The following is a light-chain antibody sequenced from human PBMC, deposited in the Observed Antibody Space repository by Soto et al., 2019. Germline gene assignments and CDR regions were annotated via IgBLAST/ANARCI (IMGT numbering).Light chain of an antibody. V-gene: IGKV1-5*01. J-gene: IGKJ1*01. Sequence: DIQMTQSPSSLSASVGDRVTITCRASQSISSYLNWYQQKPGKAPKLLIYAASSLESGVPSRFSGNGSGTEFTLTISGLQPDDFASYYCQQYNSYSGMFGQGTKV. CDR2: AAS. CDR1: QSISSY. CDR3: QQYNSYSGM.